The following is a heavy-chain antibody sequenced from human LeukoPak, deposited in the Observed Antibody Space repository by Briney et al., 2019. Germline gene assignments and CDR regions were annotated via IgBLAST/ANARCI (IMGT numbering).Heavy chain of an antibody. Sequence: PSETLSLTCTVSGGSISGYYWSWIRQPPGKRLEGIGYIYYSGSTNYNPSLKSRVTISVDTSKNQFSLKLSSVTAADTAVYHCARSWRPDPFDYWGQGTLVTVSS. CDR3: ARSWRPDPFDY. D-gene: IGHD3-3*01. CDR2: IYYSGST. CDR1: GGSISGYY. V-gene: IGHV4-59*01. J-gene: IGHJ4*02.